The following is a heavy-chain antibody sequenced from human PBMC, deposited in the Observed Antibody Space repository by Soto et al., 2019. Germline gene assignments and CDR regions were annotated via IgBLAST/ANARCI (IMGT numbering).Heavy chain of an antibody. J-gene: IGHJ4*02. V-gene: IGHV4-30-2*01. D-gene: IGHD2-15*01. CDR1: GGSISSGGYS. CDR2: IYHSGST. Sequence: SETLSLTCAVSGGSISSGGYSWSWIRQPPGKGLEWIGYIYHSGSTYYNPSLKSRVTISVDRSKNQFSLKLSSVTAADTAVYYCARVDCSGGSCYSGLFDYWGQGTLVTVSS. CDR3: ARVDCSGGSCYSGLFDY.